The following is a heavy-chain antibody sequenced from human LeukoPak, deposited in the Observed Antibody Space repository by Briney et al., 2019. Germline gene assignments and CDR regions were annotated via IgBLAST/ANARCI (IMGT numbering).Heavy chain of an antibody. CDR2: IYDSGTT. CDR3: ARILIQLWLRVGWFDP. CDR1: GYSISSDYY. V-gene: IGHV4-38-2*02. D-gene: IGHD5-18*01. J-gene: IGHJ5*02. Sequence: SKTLSLTCTVSGYSISSDYYWGWIRQPPGKGLEWIGSIYDSGTTYYNPSLKSRVTISVDTSKNQFSLRLNSVTAADTAVYYCARILIQLWLRVGWFDPWGQGTLVTVSS.